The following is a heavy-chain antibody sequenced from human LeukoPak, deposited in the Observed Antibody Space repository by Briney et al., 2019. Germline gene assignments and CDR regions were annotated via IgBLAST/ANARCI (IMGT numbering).Heavy chain of an antibody. CDR2: ISAGNGDT. J-gene: IGHJ4*02. V-gene: IGHV1-3*01. Sequence: ASVNVSCTASGYTFTKYVVHWVRQAPGQRPEWMGWISAGNGDTKYSQNFQDRVTITRDTSANTAYMELSSLTSEDTALYYCARDDCGDTCYPGGYWGQGTLVTVSS. CDR1: GYTFTKYV. D-gene: IGHD2-21*01. CDR3: ARDDCGDTCYPGGY.